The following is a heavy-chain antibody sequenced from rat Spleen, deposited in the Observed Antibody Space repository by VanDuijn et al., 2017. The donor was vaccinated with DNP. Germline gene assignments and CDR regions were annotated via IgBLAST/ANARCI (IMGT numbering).Heavy chain of an antibody. J-gene: IGHJ2*01. CDR1: GFIFSNYW. V-gene: IGHV5-31*01. CDR2: ISNAGDHT. CDR3: ARRDYYSSYIY. D-gene: IGHD1-2*01. Sequence: EVQLVESGGGPVQPGRSLKLSCVASGFIFSNYWMTWIRQAPGKGLEWVASISNAGDHTYYSDSVKGRFSLSRDNAKSTLYLQMDSLRSEDTATYYCARRDYYSSYIYWGQGVMVTVSS.